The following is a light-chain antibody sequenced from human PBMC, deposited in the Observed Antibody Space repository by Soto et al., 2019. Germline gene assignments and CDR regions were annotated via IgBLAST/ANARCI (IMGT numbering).Light chain of an antibody. J-gene: IGKJ5*01. V-gene: IGKV3-20*01. Sequence: EIVLTQSPGTLSLSPGERATLSCRASQSVSNNYLAWYLQRPGQAPRLLISGASRRATGIPDRFSGSGSGTDFTLSISRLEPEDFAVYYCQQYGSSPRTFGQGTRLEIK. CDR1: QSVSNNY. CDR3: QQYGSSPRT. CDR2: GAS.